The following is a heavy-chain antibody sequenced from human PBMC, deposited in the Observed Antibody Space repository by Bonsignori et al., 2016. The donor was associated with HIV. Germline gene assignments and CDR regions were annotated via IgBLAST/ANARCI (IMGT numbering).Heavy chain of an antibody. D-gene: IGHD3-3*01. J-gene: IGHJ5*02. CDR2: INHSGST. CDR1: GGSFSGYY. Sequence: QVQLQQWGAGLLKPSETLSLTCAVYGGSFSGYYWSWIRQPPGKGLEWIGEINHSGSTNYNPSLKSRVTISVDTSKNQFSLKLSSVTAADTAVYYCARGRFLGPWGQGTLVTVSS. V-gene: IGHV4-34*01. CDR3: ARGRFLGP.